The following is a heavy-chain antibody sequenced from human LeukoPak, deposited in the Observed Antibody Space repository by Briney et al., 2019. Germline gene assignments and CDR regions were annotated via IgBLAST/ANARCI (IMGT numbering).Heavy chain of an antibody. Sequence: PGGSLRLSCAASGFTFSSYAMHWVRQAPGKGLEWVAVISKDGSNKDYADSVKGRFTVSRDNSRNTLYLQINSLRAEDTAVYYCAKNGAYSGYDYIDYWGQGTLVTVSS. CDR3: AKNGAYSGYDYIDY. J-gene: IGHJ4*02. CDR2: ISKDGSNK. V-gene: IGHV3-30-3*02. CDR1: GFTFSSYA. D-gene: IGHD5-12*01.